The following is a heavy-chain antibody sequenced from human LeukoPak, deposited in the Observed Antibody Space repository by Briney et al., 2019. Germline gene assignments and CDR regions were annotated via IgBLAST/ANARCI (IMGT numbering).Heavy chain of an antibody. V-gene: IGHV4-59*01. CDR2: IYYSGST. CDR3: ARGYSGYYGMDV. J-gene: IGHJ6*02. D-gene: IGHD2-15*01. CDR1: GGSISSYY. Sequence: SETLSLTCTVSGGSISSYYWSWIRQPPGKVLEWIGYIYYSGSTNYNPSLKSRVTISVDTSKNQFSLKLSSVTAADTAVYYCARGYSGYYGMDVWGQGTTVTVSS.